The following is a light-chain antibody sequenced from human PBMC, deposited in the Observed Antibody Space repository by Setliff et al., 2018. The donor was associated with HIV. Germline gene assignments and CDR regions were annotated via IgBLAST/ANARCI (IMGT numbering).Light chain of an antibody. CDR2: QAS. CDR1: SGDVGRYNL. J-gene: IGLJ1*01. V-gene: IGLV2-23*01. Sequence: PVLTQHASGYGSPGQSITISCTGTSGDVGRYNLVSWYQQQPGKPPKLMIYQASKRPSGVSNRFSSSKSGNTASLTISGLQAEDEADYYCCSNTGSNTYVFGTGTKVTVL. CDR3: CSNTGSNTYV.